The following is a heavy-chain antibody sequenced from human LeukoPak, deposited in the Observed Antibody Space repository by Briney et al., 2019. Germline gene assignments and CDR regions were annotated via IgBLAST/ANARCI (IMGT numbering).Heavy chain of an antibody. CDR2: IYYSGST. V-gene: IGHV4-31*03. Sequence: SETLSLTCTVSGGSISSGGYYWSWIRQHPGKGLEWIGYIYYSGSTYYDPSLKSRVTISVDTSKNQFSLKLGSVTAADTAVYYCARGGLDCSSTSCYGNWFDPWGQGTLVTVSS. D-gene: IGHD2-2*01. CDR1: GGSISSGGYY. J-gene: IGHJ5*02. CDR3: ARGGLDCSSTSCYGNWFDP.